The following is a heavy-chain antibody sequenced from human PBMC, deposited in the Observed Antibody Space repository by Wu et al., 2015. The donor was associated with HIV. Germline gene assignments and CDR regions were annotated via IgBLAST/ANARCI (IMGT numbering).Heavy chain of an antibody. J-gene: IGHJ3*01. CDR1: NYPFTNYN. CDR3: AKSQYSSSWYSAFDL. Sequence: QVQLVQSGAEVKKPGASVKVSCKASNYPFTNYNISWVRQAPGQGLEWMGWINPDNGDTLYAQKLQGRVTMTTDTSTRTAYMELRSLRSDDTAEYFCAKSQYSSSWYSAFDLWGQGTMVTVSS. V-gene: IGHV1-18*01. CDR2: INPDNGDT. D-gene: IGHD6-13*01.